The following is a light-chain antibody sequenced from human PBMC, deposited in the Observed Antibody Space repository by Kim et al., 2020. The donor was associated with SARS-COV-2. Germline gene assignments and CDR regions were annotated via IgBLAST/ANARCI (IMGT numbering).Light chain of an antibody. CDR2: DAS. CDR3: QHYDNLPTVT. Sequence: SVGDRVTITCQASQDISKSLNWFQQRPGKAPKLLIYDASNLETGVPSRFSGSGSGTYFTFTISGLQPEDIAIYYCQHYDNLPTVTFGQGTRLEIK. CDR1: QDISKS. V-gene: IGKV1-33*01. J-gene: IGKJ5*01.